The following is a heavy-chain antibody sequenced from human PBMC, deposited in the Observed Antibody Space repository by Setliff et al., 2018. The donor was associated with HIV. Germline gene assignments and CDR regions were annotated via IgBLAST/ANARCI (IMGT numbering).Heavy chain of an antibody. CDR3: AREKTTLVRGVIIFQIFDY. D-gene: IGHD3-10*01. Sequence: SETLSLTCAVYGGSFSGYYWSWIRQPPGKGLEWIGEINHSGSTNYNPSLKSRVSMSVDTSENQFSLKLSSVTAADTAVYYCAREKTTLVRGVIIFQIFDYWGQGKLVTVSS. CDR1: GGSFSGYY. CDR2: INHSGST. V-gene: IGHV4-34*09. J-gene: IGHJ4*02.